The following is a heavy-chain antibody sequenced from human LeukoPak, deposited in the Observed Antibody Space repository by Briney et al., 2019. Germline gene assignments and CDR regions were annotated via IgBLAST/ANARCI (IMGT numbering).Heavy chain of an antibody. Sequence: SQTLSLTCTVSGGSISSGSYYWSWIRQPAGKGLEWIGRIYTSGSTNYNPSLKSRVTISVDTSKYQFSLKLSSVTAADTAVYYCARDSGVSIMGPWYFDLWGRGTLVTVSS. CDR1: GGSISSGSYY. D-gene: IGHD3-16*01. J-gene: IGHJ2*01. CDR2: IYTSGST. V-gene: IGHV4-61*02. CDR3: ARDSGVSIMGPWYFDL.